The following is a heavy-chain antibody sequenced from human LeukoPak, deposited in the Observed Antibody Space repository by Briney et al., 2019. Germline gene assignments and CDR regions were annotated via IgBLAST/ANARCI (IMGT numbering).Heavy chain of an antibody. J-gene: IGHJ4*02. CDR2: IYYSGST. CDR1: CGSISSSSYY. Sequence: PSETLSLTCTVSCGSISSSSYYWGWIRQPPGKGLEWIGSIYYSGSTYYNPSLKSRVTMSVDTSKNQFSLKLSSVTAADTAVYYCARPTAQGSYGYGGFDYWGQGTLVTVSS. D-gene: IGHD5-18*01. CDR3: ARPTAQGSYGYGGFDY. V-gene: IGHV4-39*01.